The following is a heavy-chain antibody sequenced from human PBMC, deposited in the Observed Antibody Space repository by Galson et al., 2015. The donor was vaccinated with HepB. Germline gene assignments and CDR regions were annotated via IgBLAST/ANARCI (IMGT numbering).Heavy chain of an antibody. D-gene: IGHD3-10*01. CDR1: GYTFSSYG. V-gene: IGHV1-18*01. CDR2: ISGYNGNT. CDR3: ARRGSGNGMDV. J-gene: IGHJ6*03. Sequence: SCKASGYTFSSYGISWVRQAPGQGLEWMGWISGYNGNTNYAQKLQGRVTMTTDTSTSTAYLELRSLRSDDTAVYYCARRGSGNGMDVWGRGTTVTVSS.